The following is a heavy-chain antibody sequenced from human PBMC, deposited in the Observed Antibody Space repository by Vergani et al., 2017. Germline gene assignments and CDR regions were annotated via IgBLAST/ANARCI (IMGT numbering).Heavy chain of an antibody. J-gene: IGHJ3*02. D-gene: IGHD3-9*01. V-gene: IGHV4-4*07. CDR1: GGSISSYY. Sequence: QVQLQESGPGLVKPSETLSLTCTVSGGSISSYYWSWIRQPAGKGLEWVGRIYTSGSTNYNPSLKSRVTMSVDTSKNQFSLKLSSVTAADTAVYYCARDPGGEFDWLLRAHDAFDIWGQGTMVTVSS. CDR2: IYTSGST. CDR3: ARDPGGEFDWLLRAHDAFDI.